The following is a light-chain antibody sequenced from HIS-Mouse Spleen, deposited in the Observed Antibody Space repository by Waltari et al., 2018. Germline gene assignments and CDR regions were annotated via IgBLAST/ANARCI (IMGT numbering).Light chain of an antibody. CDR1: SSHLGRNT. CDR2: SNN. Sequence: QSVLTQPPSASGTPGQRVTIPCSGSSSHLGRNTVNWYQQLPGTAPKLLIYSNNQRPSGVPDRFSGSKSGTSASLAISGLQSEDEADYYCAAWDDSLNGVVFGGGTKLTVL. J-gene: IGLJ2*01. V-gene: IGLV1-44*01. CDR3: AAWDDSLNGVV.